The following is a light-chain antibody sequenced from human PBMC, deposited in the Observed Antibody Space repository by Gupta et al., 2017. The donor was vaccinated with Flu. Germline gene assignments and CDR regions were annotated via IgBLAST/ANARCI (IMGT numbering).Light chain of an antibody. Sequence: SSELTQPPSVAVSPGQTSRITCSGDALPKQYAHWYQQKPGQAPVMVVYKDIERPSGIPARFSGSSSGTTLTVTISGVEADDEADYYCQSADSSGSYVFGTGTKVTVL. CDR1: ALPKQY. CDR3: QSADSSGSYV. CDR2: KDI. J-gene: IGLJ1*01. V-gene: IGLV3-25*02.